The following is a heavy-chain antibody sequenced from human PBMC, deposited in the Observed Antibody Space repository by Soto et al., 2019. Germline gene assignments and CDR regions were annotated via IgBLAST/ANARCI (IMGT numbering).Heavy chain of an antibody. Sequence: PGGSLRLSCAASGFTFSSYGMHWVRQAPGKGLEWVAVIWYDGSNKYYADSVKGRFTISRDNSKNTLLLQMNSLRAEDTAVYYCAKKEGTAPGINYWGQGTLVTVSS. CDR1: GFTFSSYG. D-gene: IGHD6-13*01. CDR2: IWYDGSNK. CDR3: AKKEGTAPGINY. J-gene: IGHJ4*02. V-gene: IGHV3-33*06.